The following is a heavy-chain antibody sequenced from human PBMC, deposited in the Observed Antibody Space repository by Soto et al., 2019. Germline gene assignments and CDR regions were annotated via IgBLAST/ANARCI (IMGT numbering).Heavy chain of an antibody. CDR3: ARDRGAYGMDV. CDR1: GYTFTSYG. V-gene: IGHV1-18*01. Sequence: QVQLVQSGAEVKKPGASVKVSCKASGYTFTSYGISWVRHAPGQGLEWMGWISAYNGNTNYAQKLQGRVTMTTDTSTSTVYRELRSLRSDDTAVYYGARDRGAYGMDVWGQGTTVTVSS. J-gene: IGHJ6*02. CDR2: ISAYNGNT.